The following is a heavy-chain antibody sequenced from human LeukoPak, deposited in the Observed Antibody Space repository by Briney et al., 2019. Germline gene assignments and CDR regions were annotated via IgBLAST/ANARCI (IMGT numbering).Heavy chain of an antibody. CDR3: AKEPHHYYDSSGYYEFYFDY. CDR1: GFTFSSYA. V-gene: IGHV3-30*04. J-gene: IGHJ4*02. CDR2: ISYDGSNK. D-gene: IGHD3-22*01. Sequence: PGGSLRLSCAASGFTFSSYAMHWVRQAPGKGLEWVAVISYDGSNKYYADSVKGRFTISRDNSKNTLYLQMNSLRAEDTAVYYCAKEPHHYYDSSGYYEFYFDYWGQGTLVTVSS.